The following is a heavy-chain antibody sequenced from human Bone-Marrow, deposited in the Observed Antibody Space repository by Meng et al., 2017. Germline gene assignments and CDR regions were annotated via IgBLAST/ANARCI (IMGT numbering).Heavy chain of an antibody. D-gene: IGHD6-13*01. CDR3: ARDRAYSSSWWCAFDI. Sequence: ASVKVSCKASGYTFTSYGISWVRQAPGQGLEWMGWINPNSGGTNYAQKFQGRVTMTRDTSISTAYMELSRLRSDDAAVYYCARDRAYSSSWWCAFDIWGQGTMVTVSS. CDR1: GYTFTSYG. V-gene: IGHV1-2*02. J-gene: IGHJ3*02. CDR2: INPNSGGT.